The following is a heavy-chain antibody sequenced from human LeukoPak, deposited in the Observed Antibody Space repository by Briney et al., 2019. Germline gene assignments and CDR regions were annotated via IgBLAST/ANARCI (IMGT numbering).Heavy chain of an antibody. CDR2: IKQDGSEK. V-gene: IGHV3-7*01. D-gene: IGHD6-13*01. J-gene: IGHJ6*03. CDR1: GFTFSSYW. CDR3: ARSSYSSSWYFFLDYYYYMDV. Sequence: GGSLRLSCATSGFTFSSYWMSWVRQAPGKGLEWVATIKQDGSEKYYVDSVKGRFTISRDNAKNSLYLQMNSLRAEDTAVYYCARSSYSSSWYFFLDYYYYMDVWGKGTTVTISS.